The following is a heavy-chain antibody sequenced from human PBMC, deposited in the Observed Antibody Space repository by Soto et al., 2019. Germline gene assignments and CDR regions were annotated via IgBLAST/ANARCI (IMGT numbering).Heavy chain of an antibody. CDR1: GSSINTFY. J-gene: IGHJ4*02. CDR3: AREGSYSAYNFAHGIQLWSFDF. CDR2: IFSSGST. V-gene: IGHV4-4*07. D-gene: IGHD5-12*01. Sequence: SETLSLTCTVAGSSINTFYWSWVRPPAGKGLEWIGRIFSSGSTSFNPSLESRVAMSVDTSKNHFSLNLSSVTAADMAVYYCAREGSYSAYNFAHGIQLWSFDFWGQGALVTVSS.